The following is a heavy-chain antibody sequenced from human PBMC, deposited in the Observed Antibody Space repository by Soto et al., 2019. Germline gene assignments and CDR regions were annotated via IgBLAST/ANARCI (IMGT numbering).Heavy chain of an antibody. Sequence: QITLKESGPTLVKPTQTLTLTCTFSGFSLSTSGVGVGWIRQPPGKALGWLALIYWDDDKRYSPSLKSRLTIPKDTSKNQVVLTMTNMDPVDTAQYYCAHSPSTYYYDSSYAYWGQGTLVTVSS. V-gene: IGHV2-5*02. J-gene: IGHJ4*02. CDR2: IYWDDDK. CDR3: AHSPSTYYYDSSYAY. CDR1: GFSLSTSGVG. D-gene: IGHD3-22*01.